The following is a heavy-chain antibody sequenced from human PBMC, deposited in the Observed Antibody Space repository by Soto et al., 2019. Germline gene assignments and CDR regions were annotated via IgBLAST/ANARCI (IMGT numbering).Heavy chain of an antibody. CDR1: GGTFSSYA. Sequence: SVKVSCKASGGTFSSYAISWVRQAPGQGLEWMGGIIPIFGTANYAQKFQGRVTITADESTSTAYMELSSLRSEDTAVYYCARDQPIFGVTYYYYYGMDVWGQGTTVPVSS. J-gene: IGHJ6*02. CDR3: ARDQPIFGVTYYYYYGMDV. CDR2: IIPIFGTA. D-gene: IGHD3-3*01. V-gene: IGHV1-69*13.